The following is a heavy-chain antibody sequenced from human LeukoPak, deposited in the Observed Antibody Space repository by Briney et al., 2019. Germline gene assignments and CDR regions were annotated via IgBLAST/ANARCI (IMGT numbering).Heavy chain of an antibody. CDR2: ISSSGSTI. CDR3: ARDLSTMIDPNAFDI. CDR1: GFTFSSYS. V-gene: IGHV3-48*04. D-gene: IGHD3-22*01. Sequence: GGSLRLSCAASGFTFSSYSMNWVRQAPGKGLEWVSYISSSGSTIYYADSVKGRFTISRDNAKNSLYLQMNSLRAEDTAVYYCARDLSTMIDPNAFDIWGQGTMVTVSS. J-gene: IGHJ3*02.